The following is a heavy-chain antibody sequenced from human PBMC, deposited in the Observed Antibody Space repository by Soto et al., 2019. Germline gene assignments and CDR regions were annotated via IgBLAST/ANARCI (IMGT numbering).Heavy chain of an antibody. Sequence: GGSLRLSCAASGFTFSSYAMSWVRPAPGKGLEWVSAISGSGGSTYYADSVKGRFTISRDNSKNTLYLQMNSLRAEDTAVYYRATQGIAAAGPLHWGQGTLVTVSS. V-gene: IGHV3-23*01. CDR2: ISGSGGST. CDR3: ATQGIAAAGPLH. J-gene: IGHJ4*02. CDR1: GFTFSSYA. D-gene: IGHD6-13*01.